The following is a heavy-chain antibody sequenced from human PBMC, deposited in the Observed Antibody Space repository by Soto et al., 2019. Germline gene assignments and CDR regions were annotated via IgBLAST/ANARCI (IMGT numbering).Heavy chain of an antibody. CDR1: GFTFDDYA. CDR3: ARPRRDDTSGRGTGGLDY. CDR2: ISWNSGSI. Sequence: EVQLVESGGGLVQPGRSLRLSCAASGFTFDDYAMHWVRQAPGKGLEWVSGISWNSGSIGYVDSVKGRFTISRDNAKNSLYLQMNSLRAEDTALYYCARPRRDDTSGRGTGGLDYWGQGTLVTVSS. D-gene: IGHD3-22*01. V-gene: IGHV3-9*01. J-gene: IGHJ4*02.